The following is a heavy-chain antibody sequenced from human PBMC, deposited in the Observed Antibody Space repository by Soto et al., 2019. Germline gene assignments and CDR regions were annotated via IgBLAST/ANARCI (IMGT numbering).Heavy chain of an antibody. Sequence: QLQLQESGSGLVKPSQTLSLTCAVSGGSMSSGGYSWSWIRQPPGKGLEWIGYIFHSGSTYSNPSLKSRVTISVDRSKNQFALKLSSVTAADTAVYYCARAGGLGAVAADYWGQGTLVTVSS. J-gene: IGHJ4*02. CDR2: IFHSGST. CDR3: ARAGGLGAVAADY. D-gene: IGHD6-19*01. V-gene: IGHV4-30-2*01. CDR1: GGSMSSGGYS.